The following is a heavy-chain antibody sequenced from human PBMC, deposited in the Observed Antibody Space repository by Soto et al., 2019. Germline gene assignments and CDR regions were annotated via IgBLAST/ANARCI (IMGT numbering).Heavy chain of an antibody. J-gene: IGHJ6*02. V-gene: IGHV4-4*07. Sequence: PSETLSLTCTVSGGSISSYYWSWIRQPAGKGLEWIGRIYTSGSTNYNPSLKSRVTMSVDTSKNQFSLKLSSVTAADTAVYYCARGWGYDSSGGLGYYYYYGMDVWGQGTTVTVS. CDR1: GGSISSYY. CDR2: IYTSGST. D-gene: IGHD3-22*01. CDR3: ARGWGYDSSGGLGYYYYYGMDV.